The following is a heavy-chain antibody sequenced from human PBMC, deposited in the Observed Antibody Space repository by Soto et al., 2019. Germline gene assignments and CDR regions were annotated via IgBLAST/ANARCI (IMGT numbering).Heavy chain of an antibody. CDR3: ATDGPGAFYRFEY. Sequence: QITLNESGPTLVKPTQTLTLTCTFSGVALNTSGVGEGWIRQPPGKALEWLALIYWDDDKRYCPSLKSRLNNTKDTSKNQIILTVTNLDPLDTATYYCATDGPGAFYRFEYGGQGTLVTVSS. V-gene: IGHV2-5*02. CDR2: IYWDDDK. J-gene: IGHJ4*02. CDR1: GVALNTSGVG. D-gene: IGHD3-10*01.